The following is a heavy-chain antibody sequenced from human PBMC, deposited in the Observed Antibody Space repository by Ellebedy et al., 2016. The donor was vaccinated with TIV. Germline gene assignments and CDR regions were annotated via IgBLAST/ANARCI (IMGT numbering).Heavy chain of an antibody. CDR1: GFTFSSYG. D-gene: IGHD3-22*01. Sequence: GESLKISCAASGFTFSSYGMHWVRQAPGKGLEWVAVIWYDGSNKYYADSVKGRFTISRDNSKNTLYLQMNSLRAEDTAVYYCARGGDSSGTPLDYWGQGTLVTVSS. J-gene: IGHJ4*02. CDR2: IWYDGSNK. CDR3: ARGGDSSGTPLDY. V-gene: IGHV3-33*08.